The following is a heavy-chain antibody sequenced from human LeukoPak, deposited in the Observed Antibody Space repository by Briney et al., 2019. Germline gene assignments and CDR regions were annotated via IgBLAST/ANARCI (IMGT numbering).Heavy chain of an antibody. Sequence: GASVKVSCKASGYTFTGYYMHWVRQAPGQGLEWMGIINPSGGSTSYAQKFQGRVTMTRDTPTSTVYMELSSLRSEDTAVYYCARDTKADILTGYYTYQDYWGQGTLVTVSS. V-gene: IGHV1-46*01. CDR2: INPSGGST. D-gene: IGHD3-9*01. J-gene: IGHJ4*02. CDR1: GYTFTGYY. CDR3: ARDTKADILTGYYTYQDY.